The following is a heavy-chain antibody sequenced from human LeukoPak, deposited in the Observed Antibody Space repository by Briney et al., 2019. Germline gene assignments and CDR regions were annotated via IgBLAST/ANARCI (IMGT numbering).Heavy chain of an antibody. V-gene: IGHV1-18*01. CDR3: ARYGSSGWYFYYMDV. J-gene: IGHJ6*03. D-gene: IGHD6-19*01. CDR2: ISAYNGNT. CDR1: GYTFTSYG. Sequence: ASVKVSCKASGYTFTSYGISWVRQAPGQGLEWMGWISAYNGNTNYAQKLLGRVTMTTDTSTSTAYMELRSLRSDDTAVYYCARYGSSGWYFYYMDVWGKGTTVTVSS.